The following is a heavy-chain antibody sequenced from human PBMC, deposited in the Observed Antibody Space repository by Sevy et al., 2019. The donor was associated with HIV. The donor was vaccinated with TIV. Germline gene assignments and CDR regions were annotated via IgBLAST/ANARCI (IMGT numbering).Heavy chain of an antibody. D-gene: IGHD3-10*01. CDR3: ASDMVRGVIDNTVPYYYYYMDV. CDR2: ISSSSSYI. CDR1: GFTFSSYS. J-gene: IGHJ6*03. V-gene: IGHV3-21*01. Sequence: GGSLRLSCAASGFTFSSYSMNWVRQAPGKGLEWVSSISSSSSYIYYADSVKGRFTISRDNAKNSLYLQMNSLRAEDTAVYYFASDMVRGVIDNTVPYYYYYMDVWGKGTTVTVSS.